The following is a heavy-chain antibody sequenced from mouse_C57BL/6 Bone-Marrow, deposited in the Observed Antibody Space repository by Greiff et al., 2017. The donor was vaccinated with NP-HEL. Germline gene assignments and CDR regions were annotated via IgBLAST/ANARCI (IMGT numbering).Heavy chain of an antibody. J-gene: IGHJ4*01. V-gene: IGHV5-4*03. D-gene: IGHD1-1*01. CDR3: ARGLRGGDY. Sequence: EVKLQESGGGLVKPGGSLKLSCAASGFTFSSYAMSWVRQTPEKRLEWVATISDGGSYTYYPDNVKGRFTISRDNAKNNLYLQMSHLKSEDTAMYYCARGLRGGDYWGQGTSVTVSS. CDR2: ISDGGSYT. CDR1: GFTFSSYA.